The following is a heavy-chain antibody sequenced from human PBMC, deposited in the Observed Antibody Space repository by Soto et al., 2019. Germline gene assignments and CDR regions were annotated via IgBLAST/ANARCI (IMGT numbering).Heavy chain of an antibody. CDR2: IGPESGAT. V-gene: IGHV1-2*02. CDR1: GYTFTGHY. D-gene: IGHD1-26*01. CDR3: GRGRSGQIVVFY. Sequence: GASVKVSCKASGYTFTGHYIHWVRQAPEQGPEWMGEIGPESGATRYAQKFQGRVTMTRDTSITTVYMELKDLSPDDTAVYYCGRGRSGQIVVFYWGQG. J-gene: IGHJ4*02.